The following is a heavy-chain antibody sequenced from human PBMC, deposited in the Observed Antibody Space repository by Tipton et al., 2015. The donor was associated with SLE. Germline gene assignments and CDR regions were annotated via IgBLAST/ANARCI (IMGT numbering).Heavy chain of an antibody. CDR2: IYSGGST. J-gene: IGHJ4*02. CDR1: GFTVSSNY. D-gene: IGHD2-15*01. V-gene: IGHV3-66*01. CDR3: ASAQSYCRGGSCFDY. Sequence: SLRLSCAASGFTVSSNYMSWVRQAPGKGLEWVSVIYSGGSTYYADSVKGRFTISRDNSKNTLYLQMNSLRAEDTAVYYCASAQSYCRGGSCFDYWGQGTLVTVSS.